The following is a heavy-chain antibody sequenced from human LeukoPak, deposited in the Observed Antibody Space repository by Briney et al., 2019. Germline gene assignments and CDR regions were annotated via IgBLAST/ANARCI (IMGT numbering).Heavy chain of an antibody. CDR1: GYTFTSYY. CDR3: AREALNYYDSSGYYSNWFDP. J-gene: IGHJ5*02. CDR2: INPNSGGT. V-gene: IGHV1-2*02. D-gene: IGHD3-22*01. Sequence: ASVKVSCKASGYTFTSYYMHWVRQAPGQGLEWMGWINPNSGGTNYAQKSQGRVTMTRDTSISTAYMELSRLRSDDTAVYYCAREALNYYDSSGYYSNWFDPWGQGTLVTVSS.